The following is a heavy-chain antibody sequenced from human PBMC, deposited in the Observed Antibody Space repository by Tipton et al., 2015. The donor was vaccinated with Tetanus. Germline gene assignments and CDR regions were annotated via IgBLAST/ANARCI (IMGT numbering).Heavy chain of an antibody. CDR1: GGSISTYY. D-gene: IGHD4-17*01. V-gene: IGHV4-59*01. Sequence: LRLSCTVSGGSISTYYWSWIRQPPGKGLEWIGYIFYSGNTNYNPSLKTRVTISVGTSKNQFSLKLSSVTAADTAVYYCARDRGLTTGGGIGMDVWGQGTPVTVSS. CDR2: IFYSGNT. J-gene: IGHJ6*02. CDR3: ARDRGLTTGGGIGMDV.